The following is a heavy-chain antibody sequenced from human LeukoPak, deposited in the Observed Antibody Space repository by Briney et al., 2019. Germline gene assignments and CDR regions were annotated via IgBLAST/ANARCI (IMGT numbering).Heavy chain of an antibody. CDR3: ARMVQSYYYGSGSYRYRDYYYGMDV. CDR2: INHSGST. V-gene: IGHV4-34*01. CDR1: GGSFSGYY. D-gene: IGHD3-10*01. J-gene: IGHJ6*02. Sequence: PSETLSLTCAVYGGSFSGYYWSWIRQPPGKGLEWIGEINHSGSTNYNPSLKSRVTISVDTSKNQFSLKLSSVTAADTAVYYCARMVQSYYYGSGSYRYRDYYYGMDVWGQGITVTVSS.